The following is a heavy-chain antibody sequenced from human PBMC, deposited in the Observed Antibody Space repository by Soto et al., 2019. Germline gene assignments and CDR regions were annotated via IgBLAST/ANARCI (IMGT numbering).Heavy chain of an antibody. Sequence: PSETLSLTCTVSGGSFKSGSYSWSWIRQPPGKGLEWIGYVYHTGRTSYNPSLKSRVSISMDTSKNQFSLNLDSVTAADTAVYYCARDGDGRMTTNPYYYNGMDVWGPGTTVTVSS. J-gene: IGHJ6*02. CDR2: VYHTGRT. V-gene: IGHV4-61*01. CDR1: GGSFKSGSYS. CDR3: ARDGDGRMTTNPYYYNGMDV. D-gene: IGHD4-4*01.